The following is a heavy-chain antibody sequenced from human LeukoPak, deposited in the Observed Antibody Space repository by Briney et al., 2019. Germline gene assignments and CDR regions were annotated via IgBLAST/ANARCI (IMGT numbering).Heavy chain of an antibody. J-gene: IGHJ4*01. Sequence: SETLSLTCAVYGGSFSGYYWSWIRQPPGKGLEWIGEINHSGNINYNPSLKSRVTISIDTSKNQFSLKLSSVTAADTAVYYCATDEVGAPHWGHGTLVTFSS. CDR3: ATDEVGAPH. D-gene: IGHD1-26*01. CDR2: INHSGNI. V-gene: IGHV4-34*01. CDR1: GGSFSGYY.